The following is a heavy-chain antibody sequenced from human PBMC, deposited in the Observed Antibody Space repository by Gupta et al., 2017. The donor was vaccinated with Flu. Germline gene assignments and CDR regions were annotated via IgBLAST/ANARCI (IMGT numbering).Heavy chain of an antibody. CDR3: AHSPDSGYDPYYFDY. D-gene: IGHD5-12*01. Sequence: RQAPGKALEWLALIFGNGDQRYRPSLRNRLTITKDTSKNQVVLTIHNMDPVDAATYYCAHSPDSGYDPYYFDYWGQGTLVTVSS. J-gene: IGHJ4*02. V-gene: IGHV2-5*01. CDR2: IFGNGDQ.